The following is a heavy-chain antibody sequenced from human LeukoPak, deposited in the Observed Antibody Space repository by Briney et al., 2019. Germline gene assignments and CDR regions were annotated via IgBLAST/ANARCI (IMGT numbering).Heavy chain of an antibody. CDR3: ASVAGPYYYYYYGMDV. J-gene: IGHJ6*02. Sequence: PGGSLRLSCAASGFTFSSYAMHWVRQAPGKGLEWVAVISYDGSNKYYADSVKGRFTISRDNSKNTLYLQMNSLRAEDRAVYYCASVAGPYYYYYYGMDVWGQGTTVTVSS. D-gene: IGHD6-19*01. V-gene: IGHV3-30-3*01. CDR1: GFTFSSYA. CDR2: ISYDGSNK.